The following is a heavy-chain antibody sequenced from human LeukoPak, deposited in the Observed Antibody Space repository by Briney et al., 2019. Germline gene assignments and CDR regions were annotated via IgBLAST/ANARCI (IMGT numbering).Heavy chain of an antibody. CDR3: ARWLQLKNWFDP. V-gene: IGHV4-34*01. CDR1: GGSFSGYY. D-gene: IGHD5-24*01. CDR2: INHSGST. Sequence: PSETLSLTCAVYGGSFSGYYWGWIRQPPGKGLEWIGEINHSGSTNYNPSLKSRVTISVDTSKNQFSLKLSSVTAADTAVYYCARWLQLKNWFDPWGQGTLVTVSS. J-gene: IGHJ5*02.